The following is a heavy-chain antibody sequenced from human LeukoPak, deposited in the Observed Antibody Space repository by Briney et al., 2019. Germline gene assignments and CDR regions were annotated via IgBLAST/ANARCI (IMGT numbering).Heavy chain of an antibody. Sequence: PSETLSLTCAVYGGSFSGYYWSWIRQPPGKGLEWIGEINHSGSTNYNPSLKSRVTISVDTSKNQFSLKLSSVTAADTAVYYCARASRVLYSSGWWFDPWGQGTLVTVSS. CDR1: GGSFSGYY. CDR3: ARASRVLYSSGWWFDP. D-gene: IGHD6-19*01. J-gene: IGHJ5*02. V-gene: IGHV4-34*01. CDR2: INHSGST.